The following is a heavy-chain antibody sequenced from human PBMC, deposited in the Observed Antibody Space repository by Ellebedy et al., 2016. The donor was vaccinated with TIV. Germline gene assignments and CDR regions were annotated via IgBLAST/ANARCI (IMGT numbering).Heavy chain of an antibody. V-gene: IGHV3-74*01. CDR3: ARGVSYYHDSSGYGTV. CDR2: INSDGSDT. CDR1: GFTFSSYW. Sequence: GGSLRLSXAASGFTFSSYWMNWVRQAPGKGLVWVSRINSDGSDTNYADSVKGRFTISRDNAESTLYLQMSGLRAEDTAVYYCARGVSYYHDSSGYGTVWGQGTTVTVSS. D-gene: IGHD3-22*01. J-gene: IGHJ6*02.